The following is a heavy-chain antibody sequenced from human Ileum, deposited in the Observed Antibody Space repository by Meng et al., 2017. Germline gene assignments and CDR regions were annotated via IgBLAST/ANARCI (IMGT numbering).Heavy chain of an antibody. V-gene: IGHV4-30-4*01. Sequence: QVQLQESGPGLVKPSQTLSLNCTVSGGSINSGDYYRSWIRQPPGKGLDWIGYIFYTGATYSNPSLKSRVTVSLDTSKSQFSLKLSSVTAADTAIYYCVSERRRSYFFDYWGQGTLVTVSS. CDR2: IFYTGAT. CDR1: GGSINSGDYY. CDR3: VSERRRSYFFDY. J-gene: IGHJ4*02.